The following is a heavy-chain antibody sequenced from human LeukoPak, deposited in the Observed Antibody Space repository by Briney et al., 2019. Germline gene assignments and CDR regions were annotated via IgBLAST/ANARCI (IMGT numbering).Heavy chain of an antibody. V-gene: IGHV1-2*02. CDR3: ARSWGVVVAATNNWFDP. D-gene: IGHD2-15*01. CDR2: INPNSGGT. Sequence: ASVKVSCKVSGNTFTDLSMNWVRQAPGQGLEWMGWINPNSGGTNYAQKFQGRATMTRDTSISTAYMELSRLRSDDTAVYYCARSWGVVVAATNNWFDPWGQGTLVTVSS. J-gene: IGHJ5*02. CDR1: GNTFTDLS.